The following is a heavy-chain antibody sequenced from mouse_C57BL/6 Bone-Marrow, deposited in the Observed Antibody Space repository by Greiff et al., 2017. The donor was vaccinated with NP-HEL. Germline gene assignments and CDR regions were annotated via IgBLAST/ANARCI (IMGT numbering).Heavy chain of an antibody. Sequence: EVKLMESGGGLVQPGGSLKLSCAASGFTFSDYYMYWVRQTPEKRLEWVAYISNGGGSTYYPDTVKGRFTISRDNAKNTLYLQRSRLKSEDTAMYYCARRDDGYYEAMDYWGQGTSVTVSS. J-gene: IGHJ4*01. CDR1: GFTFSDYY. D-gene: IGHD2-3*01. CDR3: ARRDDGYYEAMDY. V-gene: IGHV5-12*01. CDR2: ISNGGGST.